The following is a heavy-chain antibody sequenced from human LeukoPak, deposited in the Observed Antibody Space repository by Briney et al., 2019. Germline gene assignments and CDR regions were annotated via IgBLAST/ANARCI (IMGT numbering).Heavy chain of an antibody. CDR2: INHSGST. J-gene: IGHJ6*03. CDR3: ARVRGSSGSYEYYHYMDV. D-gene: IGHD1-26*01. Sequence: SETLSLTCAVYGGSFSGYYWSWIRQPPGKGLEWIGEINHSGSTNYNPSLKSRVTMSVDTSKKQFSLKLSSVTAADTAVYYCARVRGSSGSYEYYHYMDVWGKGTTVTIPS. V-gene: IGHV4-34*01. CDR1: GGSFSGYY.